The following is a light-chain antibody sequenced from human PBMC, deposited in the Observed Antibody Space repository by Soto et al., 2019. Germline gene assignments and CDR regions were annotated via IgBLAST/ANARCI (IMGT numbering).Light chain of an antibody. J-gene: IGLJ1*01. V-gene: IGLV1-44*01. CDR1: SSKIGGSYD. CDR2: RNN. CDR3: AAWDDSLNGYV. Sequence: QSVLTQPPSVSGAPGQRVAFSCIGSSSKIGGSYDVHWYKQVPGTAPKRIIYRNNQRPSGVPDRFSGSKSGTSASLAISGLQSEDEADYYCAAWDDSLNGYVFGTGTKVTVL.